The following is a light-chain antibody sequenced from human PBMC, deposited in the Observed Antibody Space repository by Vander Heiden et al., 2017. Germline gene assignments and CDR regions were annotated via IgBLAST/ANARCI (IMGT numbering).Light chain of an antibody. CDR1: QSVLYSSNNKNY. CDR2: WAS. CDR3: QQYYSTPYT. V-gene: IGKV4-1*01. J-gene: IGKJ2*01. Sequence: DIVMTQSPDSLAVSLDARATINCKSSQSVLYSSNNKNYLAWYQQKPGQPPKLLIYWASTRESGVPDRFSGSGSGTDFTLTISSLQAEDVAVYYCQQYYSTPYTFGQGTKLEIK.